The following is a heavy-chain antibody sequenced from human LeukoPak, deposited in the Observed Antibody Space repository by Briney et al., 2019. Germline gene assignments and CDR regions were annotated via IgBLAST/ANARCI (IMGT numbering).Heavy chain of an antibody. CDR3: ARHPATSSGWSYYYYYYMDV. V-gene: IGHV4-39*01. Sequence: SETLSLTCTVSGYSISSSSYYWGWLRQPPGKGLEWIGSIYYSGSTYYNPSLKSRVTISVDTSKNQFSLKLSSVTAADTAVYYCARHPATSSGWSYYYYYYMDVWGKGTTVTISS. J-gene: IGHJ6*03. CDR2: IYYSGST. D-gene: IGHD6-19*01. CDR1: GYSISSSSYY.